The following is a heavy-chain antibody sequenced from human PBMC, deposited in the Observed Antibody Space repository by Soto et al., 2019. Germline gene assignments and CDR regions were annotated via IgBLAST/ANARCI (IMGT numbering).Heavy chain of an antibody. D-gene: IGHD2-15*01. J-gene: IGHJ6*02. CDR2: IVPLFETT. V-gene: IGHV1-69*13. CDR3: ARVPGIYCSGGSCYTHYYGMDV. Sequence: ASVKVSCKASGGTFSSSGLSWVRQAPGQGLEWMGGIVPLFETTKYAQNFQGRVTITADESTSTAYMELSSLRSEDTAVYYCARVPGIYCSGGSCYTHYYGMDVWGQGTTVTVSS. CDR1: GGTFSSSG.